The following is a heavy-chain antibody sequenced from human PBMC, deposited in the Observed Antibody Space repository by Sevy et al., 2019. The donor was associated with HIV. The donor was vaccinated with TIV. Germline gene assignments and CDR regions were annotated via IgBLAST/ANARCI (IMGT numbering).Heavy chain of an antibody. CDR1: GDSVSGGNYY. CDR3: ARGLFDY. V-gene: IGHV4-61*01. J-gene: IGHJ4*02. Sequence: LSLTCTVSGDSVSGGNYYWSWIRQPPGKGLEWIGYIYYSGSTNYNPSLKSRVTISIDTSKNQFSLRLTSVTAADTAVYYCARGLFDYWGQGTLVTVSS. CDR2: IYYSGST.